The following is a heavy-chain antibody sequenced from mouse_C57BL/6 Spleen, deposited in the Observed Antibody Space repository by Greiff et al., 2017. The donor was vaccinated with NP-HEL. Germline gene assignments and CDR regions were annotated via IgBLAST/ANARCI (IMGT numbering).Heavy chain of an antibody. V-gene: IGHV5-17*01. J-gene: IGHJ4*01. CDR2: ISSGSSTI. D-gene: IGHD1-1*01. Sequence: EVQLVESGGGLVKPGGSLKLSCAASGFTFSDYGMHWVRQAPEKGLEWVAYISSGSSTIYYADTVKGRFTISRDNAKNTLFLQMTSLRSEDTAMYYCAIPFTTVVAYYAMDYWGQGTSVTVSS. CDR1: GFTFSDYG. CDR3: AIPFTTVVAYYAMDY.